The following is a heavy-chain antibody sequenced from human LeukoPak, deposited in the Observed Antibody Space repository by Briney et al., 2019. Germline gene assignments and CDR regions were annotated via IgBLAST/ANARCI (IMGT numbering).Heavy chain of an antibody. V-gene: IGHV3-23*01. Sequence: GGSLRLSCAASGFTFSSYAMSWVRQAPGKGLEWVSAISGSGGSTYYADSVKGRFTISRDNSKNTLYLQMNSLRAEDTAVYYCSTDYYDSSGSTRDDAFDIWGQGTMVTVSS. CDR3: STDYYDSSGSTRDDAFDI. CDR2: ISGSGGST. CDR1: GFTFSSYA. J-gene: IGHJ3*02. D-gene: IGHD3-22*01.